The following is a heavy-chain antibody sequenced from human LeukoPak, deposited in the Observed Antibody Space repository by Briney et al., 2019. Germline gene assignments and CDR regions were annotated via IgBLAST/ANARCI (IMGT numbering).Heavy chain of an antibody. CDR2: INPNSGGT. CDR3: ARVRYDRSGDPFDI. V-gene: IGHV1-2*02. Sequence: GASVKVSCKASGFTFSDYYIHWIRQAPGQGLEWVGWINPNSGGTNYGQNFRGRVTMTRDTSISTAFMDLTRLRSDDTAVYYCARVRYDRSGDPFDIWGQGTKVAVSS. D-gene: IGHD3-22*01. CDR1: GFTFSDYY. J-gene: IGHJ3*02.